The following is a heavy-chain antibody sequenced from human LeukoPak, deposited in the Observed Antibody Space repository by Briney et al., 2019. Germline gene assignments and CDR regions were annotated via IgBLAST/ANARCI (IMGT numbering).Heavy chain of an antibody. Sequence: GGSLRLSCAASGFTSSNYSMNWVRQAPGKGLDWISYISRSGTTTYYADSVKGRFTISRDNAKKSLYLQMSSLRDEDTAVYYCARECGSYYEFEYWGQGTLVTVSS. CDR1: GFTSSNYS. D-gene: IGHD1-26*01. J-gene: IGHJ4*02. CDR2: ISRSGTTT. CDR3: ARECGSYYEFEY. V-gene: IGHV3-48*02.